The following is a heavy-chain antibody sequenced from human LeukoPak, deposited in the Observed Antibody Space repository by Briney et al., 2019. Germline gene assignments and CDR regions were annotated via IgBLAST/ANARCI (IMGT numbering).Heavy chain of an antibody. CDR3: ARTAGGIVGATSFDY. D-gene: IGHD1-26*01. CDR1: GYSISSGYY. J-gene: IGHJ4*02. Sequence: NSSETLSLTCAVSGYSISSGYYWGWIRQPPGKGLEWIGSIYHSGSTYYNPSLKIRVTISVDTSKNQFSLKLSSVTAADTAVYYCARTAGGIVGATSFDYWGQGTLVTVSS. CDR2: IYHSGST. V-gene: IGHV4-38-2*01.